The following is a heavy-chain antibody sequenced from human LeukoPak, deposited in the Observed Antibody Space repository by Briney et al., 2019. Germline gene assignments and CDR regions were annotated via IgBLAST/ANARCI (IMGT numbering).Heavy chain of an antibody. CDR1: GFTFDDYA. V-gene: IGHV3-9*01. J-gene: IGHJ4*02. CDR3: XKGAPRIPLDY. D-gene: IGHD2-15*01. CDR2: ISWNSGSI. Sequence: PGGSLRLSCAASGFTFDDYAMHWVRQAPGKGLEWVSGISWNSGSIGYADSVKGRFTISRDNAKNSLYLQMNSLRAEDTALYYCXKGAPRIPLDYWGQGTLVTVSS.